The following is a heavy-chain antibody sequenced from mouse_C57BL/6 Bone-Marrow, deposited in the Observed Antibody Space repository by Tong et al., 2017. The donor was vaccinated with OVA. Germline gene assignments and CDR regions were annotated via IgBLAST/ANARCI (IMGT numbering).Heavy chain of an antibody. Sequence: EVQLQESGGGLVKPGGSLKLSCAASGFTFSSYAMSWVRQTPEKRLEWVATISDGGSYTYYPDSVKGRFTISRDNAKNTLYLQMSSLKSEDTAMYYCARYSNPFDYWGQGTTLTVSS. CDR1: GFTFSSYA. CDR3: ARYSNPFDY. V-gene: IGHV5-6*01. CDR2: ISDGGSYT. D-gene: IGHD2-5*01. J-gene: IGHJ2*01.